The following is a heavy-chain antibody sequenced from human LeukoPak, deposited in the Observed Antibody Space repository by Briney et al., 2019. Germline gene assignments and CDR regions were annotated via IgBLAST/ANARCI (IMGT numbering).Heavy chain of an antibody. D-gene: IGHD3-9*01. Sequence: SQTLSLTCTVSGGCISSTGYYWSWIRQHPGKGLEWLGYIYFSGSAYYNPSLKSRFTISVDTSRNQFSLRLSSVTAADTAVYYCARAHDPLSGYYFFDYWGQGTLVTVSS. CDR2: IYFSGSA. J-gene: IGHJ4*02. CDR1: GGCISSTGYY. V-gene: IGHV4-31*03. CDR3: ARAHDPLSGYYFFDY.